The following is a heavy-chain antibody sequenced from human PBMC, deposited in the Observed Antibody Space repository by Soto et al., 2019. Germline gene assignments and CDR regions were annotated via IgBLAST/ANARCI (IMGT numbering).Heavy chain of an antibody. J-gene: IGHJ5*02. V-gene: IGHV4-4*07. CDR3: AREERKGIISWFDP. CDR2: IYTSGST. CDR1: GASISSYF. D-gene: IGHD2-21*01. Sequence: ETLSLTCTVSGASISSYFWSWIRQPAGKGLEWIGRIYTSGSTDYNPSLESRVTMSVDTSKNEFSLKLTSVSAADTAVYFCAREERKGIISWFDPWGQGTPVTVSS.